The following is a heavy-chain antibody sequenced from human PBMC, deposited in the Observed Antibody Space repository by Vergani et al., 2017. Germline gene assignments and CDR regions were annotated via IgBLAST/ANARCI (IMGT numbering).Heavy chain of an antibody. CDR1: EYSFGNYW. Sequence: EVELVQSGPEMRKPGESLKISCKGSEYSFGNYWIGWVRQMPGKCLEWMVIIYPADSDTRYSPSFQGQVTISADKSISTAFLQWDSLKASETALYYCARHTTYTDSWGQGTLFTVSS. CDR2: IYPADSDT. CDR3: ARHTTYTDS. J-gene: IGHJ4*02. D-gene: IGHD1-1*01. V-gene: IGHV5-51*01.